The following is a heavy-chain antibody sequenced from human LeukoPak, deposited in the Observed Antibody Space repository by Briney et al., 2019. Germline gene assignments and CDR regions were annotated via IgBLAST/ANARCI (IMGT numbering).Heavy chain of an antibody. V-gene: IGHV4-38-2*02. CDR1: SYSITRGYY. Sequence: SETLSLTCIVSSYSITRGYYWGWIRQSPGRGLEWIGNIYHGGSTSYNPPLKSRVTISLDTSTNQFSLKLSSVTAADTAVYYCARRCIVVVTALQSGAFDIWGQGTMVTVSS. D-gene: IGHD2-21*02. CDR2: IYHGGST. CDR3: ARRCIVVVTALQSGAFDI. J-gene: IGHJ3*02.